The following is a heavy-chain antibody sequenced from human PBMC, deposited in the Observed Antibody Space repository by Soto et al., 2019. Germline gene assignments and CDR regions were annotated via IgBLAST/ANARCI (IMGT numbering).Heavy chain of an antibody. Sequence: EVQLVESGGGLVQTGGSLRLSCAASGFTFSSYSMNWVRQAPGKGLEWVSYISSSSSTIYYADSVKGRFTISRDNAKNSLYLQMNSLRAEDTAVYYCARSKEMVAATPSWFDPWGQGTLVTVSS. CDR3: ARSKEMVAATPSWFDP. J-gene: IGHJ5*02. CDR1: GFTFSSYS. D-gene: IGHD2-15*01. CDR2: ISSSSSTI. V-gene: IGHV3-48*01.